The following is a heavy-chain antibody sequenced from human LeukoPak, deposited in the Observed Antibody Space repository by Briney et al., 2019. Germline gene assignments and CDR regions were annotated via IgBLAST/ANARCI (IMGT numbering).Heavy chain of an antibody. D-gene: IGHD3-22*01. Sequence: ASMKVSCTASGYTFTSYAMHWVRQAPGQRLEWMGWINAGNGNTKYSQKFQGRVTITRDTSASTAYMELSSLRSEDTAVYYCARDLAYYYDSSGYLGYWGQGTLVTVSS. CDR3: ARDLAYYYDSSGYLGY. CDR2: INAGNGNT. V-gene: IGHV1-3*01. CDR1: GYTFTSYA. J-gene: IGHJ4*02.